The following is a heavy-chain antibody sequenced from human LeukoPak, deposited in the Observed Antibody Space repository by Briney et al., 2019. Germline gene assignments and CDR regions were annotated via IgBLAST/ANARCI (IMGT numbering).Heavy chain of an antibody. CDR1: GFTVSSNY. D-gene: IGHD3-3*01. Sequence: PGGSLRLSCAASGFTVSSNYMSWVRQPPGKGLEWIGSIYYSGSTYYNPSLKSRVTISVDTSKNQFSLKLSSVTAADTAVYYCARLEWLALFDPWGQGTLVTVSS. CDR2: IYYSGST. V-gene: IGHV4-39*01. CDR3: ARLEWLALFDP. J-gene: IGHJ5*02.